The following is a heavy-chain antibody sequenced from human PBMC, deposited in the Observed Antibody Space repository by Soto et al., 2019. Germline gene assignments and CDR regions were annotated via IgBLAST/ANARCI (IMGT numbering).Heavy chain of an antibody. CDR2: IYHSGST. D-gene: IGHD2-2*01. Sequence: SETLSLTCAVSGGSISSGGYSWSWIRQPPGKGLEWIGYIYHSGSTYYNPSLKSRVAISVDRSKNQFSLKLSSVTAADTAVYYCARVPDRWGQVTLVTVSS. CDR1: GGSISSGGYS. CDR3: ARVPDR. J-gene: IGHJ5*02. V-gene: IGHV4-30-2*01.